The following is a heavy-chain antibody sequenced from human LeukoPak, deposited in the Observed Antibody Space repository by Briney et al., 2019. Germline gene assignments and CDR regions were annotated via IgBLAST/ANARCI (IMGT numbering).Heavy chain of an antibody. J-gene: IGHJ4*02. CDR1: GGSIRSSYYY. D-gene: IGHD6-13*01. CDR2: IYDSGST. CDR3: ARDAHSSS. V-gene: IGHV4-39*07. Sequence: SETLSLTCTVSGGSIRSSYYYWGWIRQPPGKGLEWIGSIYDSGSTNYNPSLKSRVTISVDTSKNQFSLKLSSVTAADTAVYYCARDAHSSSWGQGTLVTVSS.